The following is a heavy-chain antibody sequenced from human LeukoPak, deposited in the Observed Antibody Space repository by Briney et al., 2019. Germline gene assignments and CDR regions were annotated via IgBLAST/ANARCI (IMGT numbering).Heavy chain of an antibody. V-gene: IGHV3-48*04. CDR3: ARVPLPAAIYYFDY. Sequence: GGSLRLSCAASGFTFSSYSMNWVRQAPGKGLEWVSYISSSSSTIYYADSVKGRFTISRDNDKNSLYLQMNSLRAEDTAVYYCARVPLPAAIYYFDYWGQGTLVTVSS. J-gene: IGHJ4*02. CDR2: ISSSSSTI. D-gene: IGHD2-2*01. CDR1: GFTFSSYS.